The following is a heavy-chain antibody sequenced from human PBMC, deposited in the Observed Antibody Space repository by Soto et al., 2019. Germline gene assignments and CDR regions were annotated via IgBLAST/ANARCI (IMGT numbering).Heavy chain of an antibody. D-gene: IGHD6-13*01. CDR2: IYYSGST. Sequence: SETLSLTCTVSGGSISSYYWSWIRQPPGKGLEWIGYIYYSGSTNYNPSLKSRVTISVDTSKSQFSLKVNSMTAADTAVYYCERYRREAVAGYTLDNWGQGILVSASS. V-gene: IGHV4-59*01. CDR1: GGSISSYY. J-gene: IGHJ4*02. CDR3: ERYRREAVAGYTLDN.